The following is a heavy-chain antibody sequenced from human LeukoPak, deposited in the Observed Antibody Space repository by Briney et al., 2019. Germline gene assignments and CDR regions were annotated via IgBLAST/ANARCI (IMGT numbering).Heavy chain of an antibody. V-gene: IGHV3-30-3*01. CDR1: GFTFSDYA. CDR2: ISKYGDHK. Sequence: GRSLRLSCAASGFTFSDYAMHWVRQAPGKRLEWLAVISKYGDHKYYADSMRGRFTISRDNSKNTLYLQMSSLTAEDTALYYCARESYGDYYFDNWGQGTLVSVSS. J-gene: IGHJ4*02. D-gene: IGHD4-17*01. CDR3: ARESYGDYYFDN.